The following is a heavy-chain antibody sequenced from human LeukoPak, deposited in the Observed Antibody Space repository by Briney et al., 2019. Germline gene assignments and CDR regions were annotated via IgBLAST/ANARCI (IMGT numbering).Heavy chain of an antibody. J-gene: IGHJ4*02. CDR1: GFAFISYD. D-gene: IGHD2-8*01. Sequence: GGSLRLSCAASGFAFISYDMSGVRQAPKKGREGVSTISGRGGDTYYADSVKGRFTVSRDNSKNTLYLKINSLRADDTAIYYCAKDRSCTNNVCHGDFDYWGRGTLVTVSS. CDR2: ISGRGGDT. V-gene: IGHV3-23*01. CDR3: AKDRSCTNNVCHGDFDY.